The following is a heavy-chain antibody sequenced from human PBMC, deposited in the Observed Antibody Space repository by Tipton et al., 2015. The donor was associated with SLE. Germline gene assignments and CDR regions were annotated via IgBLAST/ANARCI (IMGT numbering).Heavy chain of an antibody. CDR3: ARGFLWFREGYHYYGMDV. CDR2: INHSGST. Sequence: TLSLTCAVYGGSFSGYYWSWIRQPPGKGLEWIGEINHSGSTNYNPSLKSRVTISVDTSKNQFSLKLSSVTAADTAVYYCARGFLWFREGYHYYGMDVWGQGTTVTVSS. J-gene: IGHJ6*02. D-gene: IGHD3-10*01. CDR1: GGSFSGYY. V-gene: IGHV4-34*01.